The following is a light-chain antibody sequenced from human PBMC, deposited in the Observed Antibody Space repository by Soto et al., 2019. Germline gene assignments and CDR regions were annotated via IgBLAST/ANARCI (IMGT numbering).Light chain of an antibody. Sequence: QAAVTQPTCVSGSPGQSITISCTGTSSDVGGYDHVSWYQQHPGKAPKLMIYEVSNRPSGVSNRFSGSKSGNTASLTISGLQAEDEADYYCSSYTSSTTVMFGGGTKVTAL. CDR3: SSYTSSTTVM. CDR2: EVS. J-gene: IGLJ3*02. CDR1: SSDVGGYDH. V-gene: IGLV2-14*01.